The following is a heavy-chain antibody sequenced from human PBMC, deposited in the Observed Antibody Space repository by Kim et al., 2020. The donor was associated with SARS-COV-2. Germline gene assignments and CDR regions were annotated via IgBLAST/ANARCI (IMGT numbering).Heavy chain of an antibody. CDR3: ASKNPVYSSSWSGNWFDP. CDR2: IYYSGST. CDR1: GGSISSSSYY. D-gene: IGHD6-13*01. J-gene: IGHJ5*02. V-gene: IGHV4-39*01. Sequence: SETLSLTCTVSGGSISSSSYYWGWIRQPPGKGLEWIGSIYYSGSTYYNPSLKSRVTISVDTSKNQFSLKLSSVTAADTAVYYCASKNPVYSSSWSGNWFDPWGQGTLVTVSS.